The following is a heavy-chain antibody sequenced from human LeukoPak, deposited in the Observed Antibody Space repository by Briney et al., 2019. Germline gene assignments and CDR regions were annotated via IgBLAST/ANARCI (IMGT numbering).Heavy chain of an antibody. J-gene: IGHJ6*02. D-gene: IGHD1-26*01. CDR1: GYTFTGYY. V-gene: IGHV1-2*02. Sequence: GASVKVSCKASGYTFTGYYMHWVRQAPGQGLEWMGWINPNSGGTNYAQKFQGRVTMTRDTSISTAYMELSRLRSDDTAVYYCAREAIIVGATRHGMDVWGQGTTVTVSS. CDR3: AREAIIVGATRHGMDV. CDR2: INPNSGGT.